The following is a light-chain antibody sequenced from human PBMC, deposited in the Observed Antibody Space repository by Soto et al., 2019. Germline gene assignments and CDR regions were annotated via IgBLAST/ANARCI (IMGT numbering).Light chain of an antibody. V-gene: IGKV1-5*03. J-gene: IGKJ1*01. CDR1: QSVSSW. CDR2: KAS. Sequence: DIQMTQSPSTLSASVGDRVIITCRASQSVSSWLAWYQKKPGKAPKLLIYKASSLESGVPSRFSGSGSGTEFTLTISSLQPDDFATYYCQQYHTYSTFGQGTKVEIK. CDR3: QQYHTYST.